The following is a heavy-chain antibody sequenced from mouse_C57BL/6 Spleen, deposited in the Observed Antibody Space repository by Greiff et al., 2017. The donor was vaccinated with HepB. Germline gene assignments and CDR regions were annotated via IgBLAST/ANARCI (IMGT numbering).Heavy chain of an antibody. Sequence: EVQLQQSGPGLVKPSQSLSLTCSVTGYSITSGYYWNWIRQFPGNKLEWMGYISYDGSNNYNPSLKNRISITRDTSKNQFFLKLNSVTTEDTATYYCANYYSNYRYFDVWGTGTTVTVSS. CDR2: ISYDGSN. D-gene: IGHD2-5*01. V-gene: IGHV3-6*01. J-gene: IGHJ1*03. CDR3: ANYYSNYRYFDV. CDR1: GYSITSGYY.